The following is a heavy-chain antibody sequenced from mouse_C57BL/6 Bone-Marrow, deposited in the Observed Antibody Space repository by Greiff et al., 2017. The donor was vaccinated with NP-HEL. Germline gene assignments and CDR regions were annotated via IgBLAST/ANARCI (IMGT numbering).Heavy chain of an antibody. Sequence: EVMLVESGGGLVQSWRSLRLSCATSGFSFSDFYMDWVRQAPGKGLEWIAASRNKANDYTTAYSVSVKGRFIVSIDTSKSIRYLQKNALRAEDTAIYYCAGDEGGRFADWGKGITVTV. J-gene: IGHJ3*01. V-gene: IGHV7-1*01. CDR1: GFSFSDFY. D-gene: IGHD1-1*02. CDR2: SRNKANDYTT. CDR3: AGDEGGRFAD.